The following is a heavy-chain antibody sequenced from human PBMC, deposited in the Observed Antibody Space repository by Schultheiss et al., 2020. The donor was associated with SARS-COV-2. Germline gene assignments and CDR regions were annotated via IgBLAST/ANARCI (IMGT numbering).Heavy chain of an antibody. V-gene: IGHV3-23*01. CDR2: ISGSGGST. J-gene: IGHJ4*02. D-gene: IGHD2-2*01. Sequence: GGSLRLSCAASGFTFSSYAMSWVRQAPGKGLEWVSAISGSGGSTYYADSVKGRFTISRDNSKNTLYLQMNSLRAEDTAVYYCAKVKGSSTRRKGYYFDYWGQGTLVTVSS. CDR3: AKVKGSSTRRKGYYFDY. CDR1: GFTFSSYA.